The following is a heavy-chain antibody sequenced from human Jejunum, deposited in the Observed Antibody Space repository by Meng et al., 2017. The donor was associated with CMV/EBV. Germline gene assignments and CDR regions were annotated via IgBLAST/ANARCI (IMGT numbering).Heavy chain of an antibody. CDR2: IHYTETT. J-gene: IGHJ4*02. CDR1: GDSLSSGRHF. D-gene: IGHD2-2*01. CDR3: AADISTAWFYY. V-gene: IGHV4-39*07. Sequence: QVQLQESGPGLVKPSETLSLTCTVSGDSLSSGRHFWGWIRQAPGKGLEWIATIHYTETTHYNPSLKSRITISVDTSKNQISLKVNSVTAADTAMYYCAADISTAWFYYWGQGTLVTVSS.